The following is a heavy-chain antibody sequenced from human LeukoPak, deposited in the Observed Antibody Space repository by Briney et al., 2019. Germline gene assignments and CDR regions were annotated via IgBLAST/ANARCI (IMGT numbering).Heavy chain of an antibody. CDR2: IYSGGST. Sequence: GGSLRLSCAASGFTVSSNYMSWVRQAPGKGLEWVSVIYSGGSTYYADSVKGRFTISRDNSKNTLYLQMNSLGAEDTAVYYCARGHSPYYYMDVWGKGTTVTVSS. V-gene: IGHV3-53*01. J-gene: IGHJ6*03. CDR3: ARGHSPYYYMDV. CDR1: GFTVSSNY. D-gene: IGHD5-18*01.